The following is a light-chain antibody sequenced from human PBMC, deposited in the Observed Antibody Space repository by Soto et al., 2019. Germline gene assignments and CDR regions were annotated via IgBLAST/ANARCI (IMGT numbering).Light chain of an antibody. CDR3: SSYTGTNNFGV. V-gene: IGLV2-8*01. Sequence: ALTQPPSASGSPGQSVTISCTGSSSDVGGYNYVSWYQQHPGKAPKLVIYEVRKRPPGVPDRFSGSKSGNTASLTVSGLQAEDEADYYCSSYTGTNNFGVFGPGTKVTVL. CDR1: SSDVGGYNY. J-gene: IGLJ1*01. CDR2: EVR.